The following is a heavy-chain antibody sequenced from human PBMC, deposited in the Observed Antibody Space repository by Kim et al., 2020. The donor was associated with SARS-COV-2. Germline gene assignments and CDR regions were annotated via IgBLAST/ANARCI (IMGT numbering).Heavy chain of an antibody. V-gene: IGHV4-34*01. Sequence: KSRVTISVDTSKNQFSLKLGSVTAADTAVYYCARKKYRTPYGPFGDFFDYWGQGTLVTVSS. J-gene: IGHJ4*02. D-gene: IGHD3-10*01. CDR3: ARKKYRTPYGPFGDFFDY.